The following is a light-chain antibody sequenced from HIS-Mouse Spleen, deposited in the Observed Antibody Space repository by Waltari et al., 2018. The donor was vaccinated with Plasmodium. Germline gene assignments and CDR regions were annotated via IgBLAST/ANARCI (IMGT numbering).Light chain of an antibody. J-gene: IGLJ2*01. CDR3: CSYAGSSTFVV. Sequence: QSALTQPASVSGSPGPSLTISCTGTSSDVGSYNLFSWYQQHPAKAPKLMIYEGSKRPSGVSNRFSGSKSGNTASLTISGLQAEDEADYYCCSYAGSSTFVVFGGGTKLTVL. V-gene: IGLV2-23*03. CDR2: EGS. CDR1: SSDVGSYNL.